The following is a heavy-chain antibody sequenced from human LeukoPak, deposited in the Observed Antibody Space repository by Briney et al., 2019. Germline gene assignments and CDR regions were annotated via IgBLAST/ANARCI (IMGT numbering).Heavy chain of an antibody. V-gene: IGHV3-53*01. CDR2: IYSGGST. D-gene: IGHD2-2*01. J-gene: IGHJ4*02. Sequence: GGSLRLSCAASGFTVSSNYMSWVRQAPGKGLEWVSVIYSGGSTYYADSVKGRFTISRDNSKNTLYLQMNSLRAEGTAVYYCARDDCSSSSCLTYWGQGTLVTVSS. CDR1: GFTVSSNY. CDR3: ARDDCSSSSCLTY.